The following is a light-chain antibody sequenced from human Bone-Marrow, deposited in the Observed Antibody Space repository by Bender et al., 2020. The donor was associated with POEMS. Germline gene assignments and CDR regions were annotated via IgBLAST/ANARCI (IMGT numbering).Light chain of an antibody. V-gene: IGLV3-21*02. CDR1: NIGDYR. CDR3: QVWDSNADRVV. CDR2: DDG. Sequence: SYVLTQPPSGSVAPGQTARITCAGNNIGDYRVHWYQQKSGQAPLLVVYDDGDRPSGIPARFTGSNSGTTATLIISRVEAGDEADYYCQVWDSNADRVVFGGGTKLTVL. J-gene: IGLJ2*01.